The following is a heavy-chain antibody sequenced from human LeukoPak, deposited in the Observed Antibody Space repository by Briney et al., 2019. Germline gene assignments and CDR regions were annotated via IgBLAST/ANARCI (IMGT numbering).Heavy chain of an antibody. CDR2: IYTSGST. CDR3: ARDQRSTSCYDY. CDR1: GGSISSYY. J-gene: IGHJ4*02. Sequence: PETLSLTCTVSGGSISSYYWSWIRQPPGKGLEWIGYIYTSGSTNYNPSLKSRVTISVDTSKNQFSLKLSSVTAADTAVYYCARDQRSTSCYDYWGQGTLVTVSS. D-gene: IGHD2-2*01. V-gene: IGHV4-59*01.